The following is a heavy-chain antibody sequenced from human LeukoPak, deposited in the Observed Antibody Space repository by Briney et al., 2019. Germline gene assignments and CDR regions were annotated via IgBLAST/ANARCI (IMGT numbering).Heavy chain of an antibody. Sequence: GGSLRLSCAASGFTFDDYAMHWVRQAPGKGLEWVSLISGDGGGTYYADSVKGRFTISRDNSRNSLYLQMNSLRTEDTALYYCAKDDLPVASYYYYAMDVWGQGTTVTVSS. CDR2: ISGDGGGT. V-gene: IGHV3-43*02. J-gene: IGHJ6*02. CDR1: GFTFDDYA. CDR3: AKDDLPVASYYYYAMDV.